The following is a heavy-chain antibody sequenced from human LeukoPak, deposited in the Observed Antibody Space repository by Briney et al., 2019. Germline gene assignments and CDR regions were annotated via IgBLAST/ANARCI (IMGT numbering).Heavy chain of an antibody. CDR3: ASRLNYYDSSGYYPPDY. CDR2: INHSGST. J-gene: IGHJ4*02. V-gene: IGHV4-34*01. D-gene: IGHD3-22*01. Sequence: SETLSLTCAVYGGSFSGYYWSWIRQPPGKGLEWIGEINHSGSTNYNPSLKSRVTISVDTSKNQFSLKLSSVTAADTAVYYCASRLNYYDSSGYYPPDYWGQGTLVTASS. CDR1: GGSFSGYY.